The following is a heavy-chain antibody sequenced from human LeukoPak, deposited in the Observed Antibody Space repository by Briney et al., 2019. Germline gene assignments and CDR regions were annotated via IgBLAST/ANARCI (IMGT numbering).Heavy chain of an antibody. CDR2: VNPSGGST. D-gene: IGHD2-15*01. CDR3: ARVTLGSWYFDL. V-gene: IGHV1-46*01. J-gene: IGHJ2*01. Sequence: GASVKVSCKASGYTFTSYYMHWVRQAPGQGLEWMGIVNPSGGSTSYAQKFQGRVTLTTDTSTSTAYMDLRSLRSDDTAVYHCARVTLGSWYFDLWGRGTLVTVSS. CDR1: GYTFTSYY.